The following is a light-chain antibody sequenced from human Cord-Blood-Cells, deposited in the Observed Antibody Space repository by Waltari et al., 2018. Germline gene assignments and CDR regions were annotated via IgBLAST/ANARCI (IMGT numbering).Light chain of an antibody. CDR1: SSNIGSNS. CDR3: AAWDDSLSGPWV. V-gene: IGLV1-47*01. J-gene: IGLJ3*02. CDR2: RNN. Sequence: QSVLTQPPSASGTPGQRVTISCSGSSSNIGSNSVYWYQQLPGTAPNLLIYRNNQRPSGVPDRFSGSKSGTSASLAISGLRSEDEADYYCAAWDDSLSGPWVFGGGTKLTVL.